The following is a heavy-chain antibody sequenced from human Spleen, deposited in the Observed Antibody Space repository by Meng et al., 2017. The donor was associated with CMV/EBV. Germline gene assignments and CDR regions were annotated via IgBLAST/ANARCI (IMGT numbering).Heavy chain of an antibody. CDR2: INHSGST. CDR3: ARGSWVYSDDDETTGLDY. Sequence: SFSGHDWSLIRQPPGKGLEWIGEINHSGSTNYNPSLKSRVTISVDASTNQFSLKLTSVTAADTAVYYCARGSWVYSDDDETTGLDYWGPGTLVTVSS. V-gene: IGHV4-34*01. D-gene: IGHD5-12*01. CDR1: SFSGHD. J-gene: IGHJ4*02.